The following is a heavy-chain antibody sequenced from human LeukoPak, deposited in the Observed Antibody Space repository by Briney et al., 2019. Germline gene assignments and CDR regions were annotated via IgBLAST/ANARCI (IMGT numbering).Heavy chain of an antibody. Sequence: ASVKVSCKVSGYTLTELSMHWVRQAPGKGLEWMGGFDPEDGETIYAQKFRGRVTMTEDTSTDTAYMELSSLRSEDTAVYYCATGLSLSSGYYYWGQGTMVTVSS. J-gene: IGHJ3*01. V-gene: IGHV1-24*01. D-gene: IGHD3-22*01. CDR3: ATGLSLSSGYYY. CDR1: GYTLTELS. CDR2: FDPEDGET.